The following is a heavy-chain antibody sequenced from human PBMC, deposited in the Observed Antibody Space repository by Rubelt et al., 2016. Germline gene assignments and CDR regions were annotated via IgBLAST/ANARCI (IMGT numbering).Heavy chain of an antibody. V-gene: IGHV4-59*01. Sequence: GLVKPSETLSLTCTVSGGSISSYYWSWIRQPPGKGLECIGYIYFSGSTNYNPSLKSRVTISVDTSKNQFSLKLTSVTAADTAVYYCARGVSTSWTFWFDPWGQGTLVTVSS. J-gene: IGHJ5*02. D-gene: IGHD3/OR15-3a*01. CDR2: IYFSGST. CDR3: ARGVSTSWTFWFDP. CDR1: GGSISSYY.